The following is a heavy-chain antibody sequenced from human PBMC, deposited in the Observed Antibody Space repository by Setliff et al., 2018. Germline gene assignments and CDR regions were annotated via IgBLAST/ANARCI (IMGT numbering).Heavy chain of an antibody. CDR2: MFDNVGT. CDR3: ARAGDAAAGRKGVLEF. D-gene: IGHD6-13*01. Sequence: SETLSLTCAVSNFSINSGYTWGWSRQPPGKGLEWIGTMFDNVGTFYNPSLKSRLSMSVDTSKGELSLKLRSVTAADTAVYYCARAGDAAAGRKGVLEFWGQGTLVTVSS. CDR1: NFSINSGYT. V-gene: IGHV4-38-2*01. J-gene: IGHJ4*02.